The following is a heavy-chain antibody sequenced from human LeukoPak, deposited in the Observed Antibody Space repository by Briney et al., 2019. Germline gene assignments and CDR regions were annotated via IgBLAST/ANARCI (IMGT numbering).Heavy chain of an antibody. D-gene: IGHD6-6*01. CDR1: GFTFSSYA. J-gene: IGHJ4*02. V-gene: IGHV3-23*01. CDR2: ISGSGGST. CDR3: AKSPLRYSSSTLRDY. Sequence: GGSLRLSCAASGFTFSSYAMSWVRQAPGKGLERVSAISGSGGSTYYADSVKGRFTISRDNSKNTLYLQMNSLRAEDTAVYYCAKSPLRYSSSTLRDYWGQGTLVTVSS.